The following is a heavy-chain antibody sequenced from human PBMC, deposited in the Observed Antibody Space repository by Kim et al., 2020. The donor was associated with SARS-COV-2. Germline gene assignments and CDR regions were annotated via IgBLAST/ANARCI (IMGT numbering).Heavy chain of an antibody. V-gene: IGHV3-23*01. Sequence: GGSLRLSCAASGFTFRNYAMSWVRQAPGKGLEWVSGISGSGGTTYYADSVKGRFSISRDNPNDTLFLQMNSLRAEDTAVYYCAKNAAYSNSWYTNWGHGSLLTVSS. J-gene: IGHJ4*01. CDR1: GFTFRNYA. CDR2: ISGSGGTT. CDR3: AKNAAYSNSWYTN. D-gene: IGHD6-13*01.